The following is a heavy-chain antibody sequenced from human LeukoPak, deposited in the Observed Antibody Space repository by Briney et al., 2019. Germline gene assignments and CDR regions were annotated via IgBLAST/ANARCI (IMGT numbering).Heavy chain of an antibody. J-gene: IGHJ4*02. CDR1: GFTFSSYS. V-gene: IGHV3-48*01. Sequence: GGSLRLSCAASGFTFSSYSMNWVRQAPGKGLEWVSYISSSSSNIYYADSVKGRFTISRDNAKNSLYLQMNSLRAEDTAVYYCARHYYGSGSYYNGNYWGQGTLVTVSS. CDR2: ISSSSSNI. D-gene: IGHD3-10*01. CDR3: ARHYYGSGSYYNGNY.